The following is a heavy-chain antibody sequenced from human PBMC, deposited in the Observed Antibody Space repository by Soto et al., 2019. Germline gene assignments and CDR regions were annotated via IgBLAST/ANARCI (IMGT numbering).Heavy chain of an antibody. V-gene: IGHV4-38-2*01. J-gene: IGHJ4*02. CDR3: SYYYDSSGHYDY. CDR2: IYHSGST. Sequence: PSETLSLTCAVSGYSISSGYYWGWIRQPPGKGLEWIGSIYHSGSTYYNPSLKSRVTISVDTSKNQFSLKLSSVTAADTAVYYCSYYYDSSGHYDYWGQGTLVTVSS. CDR1: GYSISSGYY. D-gene: IGHD3-22*01.